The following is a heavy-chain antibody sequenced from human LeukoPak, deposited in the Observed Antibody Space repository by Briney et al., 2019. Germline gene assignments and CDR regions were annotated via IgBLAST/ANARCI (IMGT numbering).Heavy chain of an antibody. Sequence: GGSLRLSCAASGFTFSSYAMSWVRQAPGKGLEWVSAISGSGGSTYYADSVKGRFTISRDNSKNTLYLQMNSLRAEDTAVYYCAKEPINFIVAVPAATPRLVGDWGQGTLVTVSS. CDR2: ISGSGGST. CDR3: AKEPINFIVAVPAATPRLVGD. V-gene: IGHV3-23*01. J-gene: IGHJ4*02. CDR1: GFTFSSYA. D-gene: IGHD2-2*01.